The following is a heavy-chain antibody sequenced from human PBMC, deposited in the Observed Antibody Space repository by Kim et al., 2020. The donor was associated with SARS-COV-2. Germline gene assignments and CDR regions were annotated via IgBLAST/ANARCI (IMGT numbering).Heavy chain of an antibody. CDR3: AKDSGGSMDV. CDR2: ISGSGGST. J-gene: IGHJ6*02. V-gene: IGHV3-23*01. Sequence: GGSLRLSCAASGFTFDDYAMHWVRQAPGKGLEWVSAISGSGGSTYYADSVKGRFTISRDNSKNTLYLQMNSLRAEDTAVYYCAKDSGGSMDVWGQGTTVTVSS. CDR1: GFTFDDYA. D-gene: IGHD2-15*01.